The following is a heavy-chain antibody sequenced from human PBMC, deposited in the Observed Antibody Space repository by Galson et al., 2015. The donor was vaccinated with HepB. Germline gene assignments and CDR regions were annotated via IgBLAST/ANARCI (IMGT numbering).Heavy chain of an antibody. CDR3: ARDGTTQRQFDS. CDR2: MSRSSTYT. CDR1: GFTFSDYY. D-gene: IGHD1-7*01. Sequence: SLRLSCAASGFTFSDYYMSWIRQAPGKGLEWVSYMSRSSTYTNYADSVKGRFTISRDNAKNSLYLQMNSLRAEDTAVYYCARDGTTQRQFDSWGQGTLVTVSS. J-gene: IGHJ4*02. V-gene: IGHV3-11*06.